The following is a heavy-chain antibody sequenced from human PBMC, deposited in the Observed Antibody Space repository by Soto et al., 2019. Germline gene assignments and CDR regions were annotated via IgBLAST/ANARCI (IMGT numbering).Heavy chain of an antibody. CDR3: ATLGYCSGGSCYSNDY. D-gene: IGHD2-15*01. CDR1: GGSISSSSYY. J-gene: IGHJ4*02. CDR2: IYYSGST. Sequence: QLQLQESGPGLVKPSETLSLTCTVSGGSISSSSYYWGWIRQPPGKGLEWIGSIYYSGSTYYNPSLKSRVTISVDTSKNQFSLKLSSVTAADTAVYYCATLGYCSGGSCYSNDYWGQGTLVTVPS. V-gene: IGHV4-39*01.